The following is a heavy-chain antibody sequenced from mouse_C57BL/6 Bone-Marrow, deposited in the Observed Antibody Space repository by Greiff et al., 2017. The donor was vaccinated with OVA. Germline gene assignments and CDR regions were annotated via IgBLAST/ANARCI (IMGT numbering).Heavy chain of an antibody. V-gene: IGHV1-18*01. CDR1: GYTFTDYN. CDR2: INPNNGGT. Sequence: EVQLQQSGPELVKPGASVKIPCKASGYTFTDYNMDWVKQSHGKSLEWIGDINPNNGGTIYNQKFKGKATLTVDKSSSTAYMELRSLTSEDTAVYYCARSMITTDYYYAMDYWGQGTSVTVSS. CDR3: ARSMITTDYYYAMDY. D-gene: IGHD2-4*01. J-gene: IGHJ4*01.